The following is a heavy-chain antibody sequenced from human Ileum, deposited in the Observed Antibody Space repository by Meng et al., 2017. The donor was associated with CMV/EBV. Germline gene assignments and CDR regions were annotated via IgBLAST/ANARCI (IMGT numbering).Heavy chain of an antibody. D-gene: IGHD7-27*01. J-gene: IGHJ4*02. CDR3: ARENWVYDY. CDR2: INLNSGVI. CDR1: GNIFTGYY. V-gene: IGHV1-2*02. Sequence: QMQLVQSGTELKKPGASVKVSCKASGNIFTGYYMHWVRQAPGQGLEWVGCINLNSGVIDFAQKFQGRITLTRDTSITTAYMELTRLIYDDTAVYYCARENWVYDYWGQGTLVTVPS.